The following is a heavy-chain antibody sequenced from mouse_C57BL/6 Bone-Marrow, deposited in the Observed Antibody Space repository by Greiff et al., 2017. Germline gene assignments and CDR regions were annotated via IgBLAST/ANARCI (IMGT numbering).Heavy chain of an antibody. CDR3: ARSGPLGRSFDY. V-gene: IGHV1-55*01. Sequence: QVQLQQPGAELVKPGASVKMSCKASGYTFTGYWITWVKQRPGQGLEWIGDIYPTSGRTNYNEKFKSKAIRTVDTSSNTAYMQLSSLTSEDSAVFYCARSGPLGRSFDYWGQGTTLTVSS. J-gene: IGHJ2*01. D-gene: IGHD4-1*01. CDR2: IYPTSGRT. CDR1: GYTFTGYW.